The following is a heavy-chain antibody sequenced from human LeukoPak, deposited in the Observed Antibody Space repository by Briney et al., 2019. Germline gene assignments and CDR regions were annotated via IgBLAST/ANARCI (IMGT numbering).Heavy chain of an antibody. V-gene: IGHV3-66*01. CDR2: IYSGGST. CDR3: ARDAGSIDGSWSDLGY. J-gene: IGHJ4*02. Sequence: GGSLRLSCAACGFTVSSNYMSWVRQAPGKGLEWVSVIYSGGSTYYADSVKGRFTISRDNSKNTLYLQMNSLRAEDTAVYYCARDAGSIDGSWSDLGYWGQGTLVTVSS. D-gene: IGHD6-13*01. CDR1: GFTVSSNY.